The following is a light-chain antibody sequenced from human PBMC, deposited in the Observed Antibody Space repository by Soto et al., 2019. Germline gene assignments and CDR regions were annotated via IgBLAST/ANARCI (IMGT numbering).Light chain of an antibody. Sequence: EIVLTQSPGTLSLSPGERATLSCRASQSVPSDWLAWYRHKPGQAPRLLIYGASSRATGVPDRVSGSGSGTDFTLTINRLEPEDFAVYYCHQRQSWPRTFGQGTTVDI. CDR2: GAS. V-gene: IGKV3-20*01. J-gene: IGKJ1*01. CDR3: HQRQSWPRT. CDR1: QSVPSDW.